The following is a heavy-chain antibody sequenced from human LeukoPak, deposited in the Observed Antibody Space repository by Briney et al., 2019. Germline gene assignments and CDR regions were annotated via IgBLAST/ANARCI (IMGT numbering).Heavy chain of an antibody. CDR3: ARLRLWERLIWYFDL. J-gene: IGHJ2*01. CDR2: IRYDGYEK. V-gene: IGHV3-30*19. D-gene: IGHD1-26*01. Sequence: GRSLRLSCASSGFTFSDYGMHWVRQAPGKGLEWVAFIRYDGYEKYYADSVKGRFTISRDNSKNTLYVQMNSLRGEDTAVYFCARLRLWERLIWYFDLWGRGTLVTVSS. CDR1: GFTFSDYG.